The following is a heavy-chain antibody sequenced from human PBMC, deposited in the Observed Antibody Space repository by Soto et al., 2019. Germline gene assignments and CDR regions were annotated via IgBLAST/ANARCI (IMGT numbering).Heavy chain of an antibody. CDR2: IYYSGST. CDR1: GGSISSYY. D-gene: IGHD6-19*01. CDR3: ARVVVAGGGYYGMDV. V-gene: IGHV4-59*01. Sequence: KPSETLSLTCTVSGGSISSYYWSWIRQPPGKGLEWIGYIYYSGSTNYNPSLKSRVTISVDTSKNQFSLKLSSVTAADTAVYYCARVVVAGGGYYGMDVWGQGTTVTVSS. J-gene: IGHJ6*02.